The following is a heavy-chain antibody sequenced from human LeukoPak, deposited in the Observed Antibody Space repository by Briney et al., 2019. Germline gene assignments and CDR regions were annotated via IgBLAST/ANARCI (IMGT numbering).Heavy chain of an antibody. J-gene: IGHJ5*02. V-gene: IGHV4-59*01. Sequence: AETLSLTCTVSGDSMSDYFWTWIRQPPGKGLEWIGYAADSGSTNYNPSLKSRVTISVDSSKNQFSLKLSSVTAADTAVYYCAREAVGAPGWFDPWGQGTLVTVSS. CDR1: GDSMSDYF. CDR3: AREAVGAPGWFDP. D-gene: IGHD1-26*01. CDR2: AADSGST.